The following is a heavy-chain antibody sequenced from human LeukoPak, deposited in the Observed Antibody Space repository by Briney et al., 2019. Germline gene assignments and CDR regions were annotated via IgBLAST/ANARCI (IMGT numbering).Heavy chain of an antibody. D-gene: IGHD6-13*01. J-gene: IGHJ4*02. V-gene: IGHV4-59*08. CDR1: GGSISSYY. Sequence: SETLSLTCTVSGGSISSYYWSWIRQPPGKGLEWIGYIYYSGSTNYNPSLKSRVTISVDTSKNQFSLKLSSVTAADTAVHYCARSVRSSLDYWGQGTLVTVSS. CDR3: ARSVRSSLDY. CDR2: IYYSGST.